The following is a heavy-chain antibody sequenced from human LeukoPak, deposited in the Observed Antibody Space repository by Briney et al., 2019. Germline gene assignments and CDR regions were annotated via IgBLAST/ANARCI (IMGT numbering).Heavy chain of an antibody. J-gene: IGHJ4*02. CDR1: GYTFTSYG. Sequence: ASVKVSCKASGYTFTSYGISWVRQAPGQGLEWMGWISAYNGNTNYAQKFQGRLTMTRDTSISTAYMELSSLRSEDTAVYYCARARGYSYGYEDYWGQGTLVTVSS. CDR3: ARARGYSYGYEDY. D-gene: IGHD5-18*01. CDR2: ISAYNGNT. V-gene: IGHV1-18*01.